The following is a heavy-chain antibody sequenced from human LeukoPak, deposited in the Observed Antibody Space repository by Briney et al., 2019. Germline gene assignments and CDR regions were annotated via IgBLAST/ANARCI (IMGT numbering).Heavy chain of an antibody. CDR2: ISSSDSTI. J-gene: IGHJ6*04. Sequence: GGALRLSCAASGFTFSSYEMNWVRQAPGKGLEWVSYISSSDSTIYYADSVKGRFTISRDNAKNSLYLQMNSLRAEDTAVYYCAELGITMIGGVWGKGTTVTISS. D-gene: IGHD3-10*02. V-gene: IGHV3-48*03. CDR1: GFTFSSYE. CDR3: AELGITMIGGV.